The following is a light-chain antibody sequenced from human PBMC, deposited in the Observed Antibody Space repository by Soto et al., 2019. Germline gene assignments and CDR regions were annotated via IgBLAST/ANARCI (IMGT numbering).Light chain of an antibody. CDR2: EVS. V-gene: IGLV2-14*01. J-gene: IGLJ1*01. CDR3: SSDTSSSTLV. Sequence: QSALTQPASVSGSPGQSITISCTGTTSDVGGYNYVSWYQHHPGKAPKLMIYEVSNRPSGVSNRFSGSKSGNTASLTISGLQAEDEADYYCSSDTSSSTLVFGTGTKVTVL. CDR1: TSDVGGYNY.